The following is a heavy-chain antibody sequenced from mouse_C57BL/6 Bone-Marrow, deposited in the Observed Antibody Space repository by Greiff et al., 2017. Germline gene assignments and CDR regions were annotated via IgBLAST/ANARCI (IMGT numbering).Heavy chain of an antibody. D-gene: IGHD2-3*01. CDR2: IDPSDSYT. CDR1: GYTFTSYW. V-gene: IGHV1-69*01. J-gene: IGHJ2*01. Sequence: VQLQQPGAELVMPGASVKLSCKASGYTFTSYWMHWVKQRPGQGLEWIGEIDPSDSYTNYNQKFKGKSTLTVDKSSSTAYMQLSSLTSEDSAVYCCARCGYCLPSFDYWGQGTTLTVSS. CDR3: ARCGYCLPSFDY.